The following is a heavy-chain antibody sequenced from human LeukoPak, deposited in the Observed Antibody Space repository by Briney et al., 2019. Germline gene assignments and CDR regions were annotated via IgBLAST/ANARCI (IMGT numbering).Heavy chain of an antibody. Sequence: PGGSLRLSCAASGFIFTSYWMSWVRQAPGKGLEWVANIKQDGSEKYYVDSVKGRFTISRDNAKNSLYLQMNSLRAEDTAVYYCARGRIAARPSYFDYWGQGTLVTVSS. J-gene: IGHJ4*02. CDR3: ARGRIAARPSYFDY. D-gene: IGHD6-6*01. CDR1: GFIFTSYW. V-gene: IGHV3-7*01. CDR2: IKQDGSEK.